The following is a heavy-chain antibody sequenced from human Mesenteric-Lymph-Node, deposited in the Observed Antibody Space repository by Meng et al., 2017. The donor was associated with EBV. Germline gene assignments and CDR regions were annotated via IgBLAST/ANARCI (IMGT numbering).Heavy chain of an antibody. J-gene: IGHJ4*02. D-gene: IGHD3-10*01. CDR3: ARPRIRYGSGSYYY. CDR1: VGSFSDYF. CDR2: INHSGST. V-gene: IGHV4-34*01. Sequence: QVQPQQWGAGPLKPSYTLPPTCAVAVGSFSDYFWTWIRQAPGKGLEWVGEINHSGSTKYNPSLKSRVTISADTSKNQISLNLNSVTAADTAVYYCARPRIRYGSGSYYYWGQGTLVTVSS.